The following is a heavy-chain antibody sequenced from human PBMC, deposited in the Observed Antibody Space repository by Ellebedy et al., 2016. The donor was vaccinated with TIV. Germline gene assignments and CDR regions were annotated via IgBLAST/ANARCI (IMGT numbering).Heavy chain of an antibody. CDR3: ARGSVDTSMATNAFDI. Sequence: GESLKISCKGAGYSFSNYWIGWVRQMLGKGLEWMGLIYPDDSDTRYSPSFQGQVTISVDKSISTAYLQWSSLKASDTAIYYCARGSVDTSMATNAFDIWGQGTMVTVSS. CDR1: GYSFSNYW. D-gene: IGHD5-18*01. V-gene: IGHV5-51*01. CDR2: IYPDDSDT. J-gene: IGHJ3*02.